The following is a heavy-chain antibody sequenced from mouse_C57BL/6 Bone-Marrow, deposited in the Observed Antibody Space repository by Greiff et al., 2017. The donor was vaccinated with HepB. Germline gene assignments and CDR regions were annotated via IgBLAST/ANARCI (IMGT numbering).Heavy chain of an antibody. CDR2: IYPRSGNT. V-gene: IGHV1-81*01. Sequence: VQLQQSGAELARPGASVKLSCKASGYTFTSYGISWVKQRTGQGLEWIGEIYPRSGNTYYNEKFKGKATLTADKSSSTAYMELRSLTSEDSAVYFCARYEYDTWFAYWGQGTLVTVSA. CDR3: ARYEYDTWFAY. J-gene: IGHJ3*01. CDR1: GYTFTSYG. D-gene: IGHD2-4*01.